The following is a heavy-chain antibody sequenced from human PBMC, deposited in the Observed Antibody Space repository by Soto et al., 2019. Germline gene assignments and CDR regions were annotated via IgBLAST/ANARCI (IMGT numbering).Heavy chain of an antibody. CDR1: GYTFANYD. D-gene: IGHD3-3*01. Sequence: QVQLVQSAAEVKKPGASVKVSCKASGYTFANYDISWVRQAPGQGLEWMGWISTKSGNTEYAQNVQGRVTLTADSSTTTVHMELRSLRSADTAVYYCARSYFDSWTEYSNAVKYWCQGTLVAVSS. CDR3: ARSYFDSWTEYSNAVKY. V-gene: IGHV1-18*04. CDR2: ISTKSGNT. J-gene: IGHJ4*02.